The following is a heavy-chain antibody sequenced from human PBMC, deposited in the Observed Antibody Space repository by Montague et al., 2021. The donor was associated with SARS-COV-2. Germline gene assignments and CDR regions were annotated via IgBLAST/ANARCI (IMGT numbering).Heavy chain of an antibody. J-gene: IGHJ4*02. V-gene: IGHV3-21*06. CDR2: ISTLDSYI. CDR1: GFAFSSYL. CDR3: AREISGGDFDC. D-gene: IGHD3-10*01. Sequence: SLRLSCAASGFAFSSYLMNWVRQAPGKGLEWVSSISTLDSYIYYADSVQGRFTISRDDAKNSLFLQLNSLRVEDTAVYYCAREISGGDFDCWGQGTLVTVSS.